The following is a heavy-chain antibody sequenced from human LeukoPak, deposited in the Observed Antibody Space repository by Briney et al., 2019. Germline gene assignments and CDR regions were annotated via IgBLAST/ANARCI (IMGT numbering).Heavy chain of an antibody. CDR2: IIPIFGTA. D-gene: IGHD3-22*01. Sequence: SVKVSCKASGGTFSSYAISWVRQAPGQGLEWMGGIIPIFGTANYAQKFQGRVTITADESTSTAYMELSSLRSDDTAVYYCARDSYYDSSGYYDYWGQGTLVTVSS. J-gene: IGHJ4*02. CDR3: ARDSYYDSSGYYDY. CDR1: GGTFSSYA. V-gene: IGHV1-69*13.